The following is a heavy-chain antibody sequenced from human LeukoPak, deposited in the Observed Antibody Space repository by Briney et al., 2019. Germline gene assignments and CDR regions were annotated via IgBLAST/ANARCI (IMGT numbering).Heavy chain of an antibody. Sequence: GGSLRLSCEASGFTFSSYGMRWVRQAPGKGLDWVSAISGSGGNIYYADSVKGRFTISRDNSKSTLSLQMNSLRAEDTGVYYCARRLDSVRRMDFDLRGRGTLVTVSS. CDR2: ISGSGGNI. J-gene: IGHJ2*01. D-gene: IGHD2-15*01. CDR1: GFTFSSYG. CDR3: ARRLDSVRRMDFDL. V-gene: IGHV3-23*01.